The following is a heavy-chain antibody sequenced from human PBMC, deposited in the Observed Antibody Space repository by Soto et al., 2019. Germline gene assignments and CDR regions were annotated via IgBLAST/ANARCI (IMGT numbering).Heavy chain of an antibody. CDR1: GFTFSSYW. V-gene: IGHV3-7*01. D-gene: IGHD1-1*01. J-gene: IGHJ4*02. CDR3: ARDGEGDYNDFDY. Sequence: EVQLVESGGGLVQPGGSLRLSCAASGFTFSSYWMSWVRQAPGKGLEWVANIKEDGSDKYYVGSVKGRFTISRDNAKSALYLQMDSLRGEDTAVYYCARDGEGDYNDFDYWCQGTLVTVSS. CDR2: IKEDGSDK.